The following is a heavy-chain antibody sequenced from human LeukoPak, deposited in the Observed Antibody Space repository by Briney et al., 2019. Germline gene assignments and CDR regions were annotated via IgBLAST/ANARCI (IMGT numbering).Heavy chain of an antibody. Sequence: SETLSLTCTVSGGSISSYYWSWIRQPPGKGLEWIGYIYYSGSTNYNPSLKSRVTISVDTSKNQFSLKLSSVTAADTAVYYCARAPNDSSGYTIAPDAFDIWGQGTMVTVSS. D-gene: IGHD3-22*01. CDR3: ARAPNDSSGYTIAPDAFDI. CDR1: GGSISSYY. J-gene: IGHJ3*02. V-gene: IGHV4-59*12. CDR2: IYYSGST.